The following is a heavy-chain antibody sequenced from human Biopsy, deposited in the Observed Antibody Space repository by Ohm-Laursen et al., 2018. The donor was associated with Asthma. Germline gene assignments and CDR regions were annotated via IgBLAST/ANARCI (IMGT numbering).Heavy chain of an antibody. CDR1: GFTVSRDY. J-gene: IGHJ4*02. Sequence: SLRLSCSASGFTVSRDYMFWVRQAPGKGLEWVSVIYSGGTSHTADSVRGRFTISRDYSKNTLYLQMHSLRAEDTAVYYCARGDSSGWSQYYFDYRGQGTLVTVSS. D-gene: IGHD6-19*01. CDR3: ARGDSSGWSQYYFDY. CDR2: IYSGGTS. V-gene: IGHV3-53*01.